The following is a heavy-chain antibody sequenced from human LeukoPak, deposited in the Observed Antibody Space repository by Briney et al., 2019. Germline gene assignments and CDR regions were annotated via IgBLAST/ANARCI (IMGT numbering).Heavy chain of an antibody. CDR1: GYSFTSYW. CDR3: ARQSITIFGVPRGWFDP. V-gene: IGHV5-51*01. J-gene: IGHJ5*02. D-gene: IGHD3-3*01. Sequence: GESLKISCKGSGYSFTSYWIGWVRQMPGKGLEWMGIIYPGDSDTRCSPSFQGLVTISADKSISTAYLQWSSLKASDTAMYYCARQSITIFGVPRGWFDPWGQGTLVTVSS. CDR2: IYPGDSDT.